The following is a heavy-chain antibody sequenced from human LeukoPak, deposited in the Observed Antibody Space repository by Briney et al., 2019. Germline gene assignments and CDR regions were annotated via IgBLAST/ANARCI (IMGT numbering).Heavy chain of an antibody. CDR2: IYTSGST. Sequence: SETLSLTCTVSGGSISSGSYYWSWIRQPAGKGLEWIGRIYTSGSTNYNPSLKSRVTISVDTSENQFSLKLSSVTAADTAVYYCARQASVAVRSSVGYWGPGTLITVSS. V-gene: IGHV4-61*02. J-gene: IGHJ4*02. D-gene: IGHD6-6*01. CDR3: ARQASVAVRSSVGY. CDR1: GGSISSGSYY.